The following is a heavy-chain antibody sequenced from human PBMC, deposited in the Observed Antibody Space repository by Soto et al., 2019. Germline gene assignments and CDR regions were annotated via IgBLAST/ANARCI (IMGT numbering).Heavy chain of an antibody. CDR1: GGSISSGGYS. Sequence: QLQLQESGSGLVKPSQTLSLTCAVSGGSISSGGYSWSWIRQPPGKGLEWIGYIYHSGSTYYNPSHKSRSTISVARSKNQSSLRLSSVTAADTAVFYCAGGIAARPLGYWGQGTLVTVSS. D-gene: IGHD6-6*01. V-gene: IGHV4-30-2*01. CDR2: IYHSGST. CDR3: AGGIAARPLGY. J-gene: IGHJ4*02.